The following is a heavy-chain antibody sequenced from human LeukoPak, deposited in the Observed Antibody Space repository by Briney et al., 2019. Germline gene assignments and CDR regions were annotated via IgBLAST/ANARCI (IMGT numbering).Heavy chain of an antibody. J-gene: IGHJ1*01. V-gene: IGHV4-34*01. Sequence: KPSETLSLTCGVYDGSFSDYYWNWIRQPPGKGLEWIGEIKHSGSTNYNPSLTSRVTISVDTSKNQFSPKLSSVTAADTAVYYCARSDFITMVRGVIIWTRSFNEYFQHWGQGTLVTVSS. CDR2: IKHSGST. CDR3: ARSDFITMVRGVIIWTRSFNEYFQH. D-gene: IGHD3-10*01. CDR1: DGSFSDYY.